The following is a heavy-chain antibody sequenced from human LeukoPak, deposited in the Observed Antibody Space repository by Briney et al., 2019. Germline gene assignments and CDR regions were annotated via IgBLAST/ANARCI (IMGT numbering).Heavy chain of an antibody. J-gene: IGHJ4*02. CDR3: ARGTRGARDNYFDY. CDR2: ISYDGSNK. CDR1: GFTFSSYA. Sequence: AGGSLRLSCAASGFTFSSYAMHWVRQAPGKGLEWVVVISYDGSNKYYADSVKGRFTISRDNSKNTLYLQMNSLRAEDTAVYYCARGTRGARDNYFDYWGQGTLVTVSS. V-gene: IGHV3-30-3*01. D-gene: IGHD3-16*01.